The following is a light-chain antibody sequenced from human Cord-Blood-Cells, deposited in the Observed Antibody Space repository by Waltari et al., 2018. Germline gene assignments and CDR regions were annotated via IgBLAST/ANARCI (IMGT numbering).Light chain of an antibody. CDR1: QSLLHSNGYNY. V-gene: IGKV2-28*01. J-gene: IGKJ2*03. Sequence: DIVMTQSTLSLPVTPGEWASISCRSSQSLLHSNGYNYLDWYLQKPGQSPQLLIYLGSNRASGVPDRFSGSGSGTDFTLKISRVEAEDVGVYYCMQALQTPYSFGQGNKLQIK. CDR2: LGS. CDR3: MQALQTPYS.